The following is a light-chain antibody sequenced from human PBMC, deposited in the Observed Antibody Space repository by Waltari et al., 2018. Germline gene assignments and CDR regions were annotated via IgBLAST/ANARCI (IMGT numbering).Light chain of an antibody. V-gene: IGLV1-47*01. J-gene: IGLJ3*02. CDR1: SSNIGPYY. CDR3: ATWDDSLTAWV. Sequence: QSVLTQPPSTSGTPGQRVTISCSGSSSNIGPYYVYWYHQLPGTAPKLLIYGNNQGPSGGPDRFSGSKSGTSASLAISGLRSEDEADYYCATWDDSLTAWVFGGGTKLTVL. CDR2: GNN.